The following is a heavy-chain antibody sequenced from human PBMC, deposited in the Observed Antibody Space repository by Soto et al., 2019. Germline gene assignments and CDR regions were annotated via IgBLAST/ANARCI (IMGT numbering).Heavy chain of an antibody. CDR3: AKVIAAAGTGSWFDP. V-gene: IGHV3-23*01. CDR1: GFTFSNYA. Sequence: EVQLLESGGGLVQPGGSLRLSCAASGFTFSNYAMSWVRQAPGKGLEWVSAISGSGGSTYYAASVKGRFTISRDNSKNKLYLQMNSPRAEDTAGYYCAKVIAAAGTGSWFDPWGQGTVVTVSP. J-gene: IGHJ5*02. CDR2: ISGSGGST. D-gene: IGHD6-13*01.